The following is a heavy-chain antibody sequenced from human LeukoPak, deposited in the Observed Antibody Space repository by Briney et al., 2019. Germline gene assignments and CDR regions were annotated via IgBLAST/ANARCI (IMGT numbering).Heavy chain of an antibody. CDR1: GGTFSSYA. J-gene: IGHJ6*02. CDR3: ARGPLEWLFQTLYYCYGMDV. Sequence: GASVKVSCKASGGTFSSYAISWVRQAPGQGLEWMGRIIPILGIANYAQKFQGRVTMTRDTSISTAYMELSRLRSDDTAVYYCARGPLEWLFQTLYYCYGMDVWGQGTTVTVSS. CDR2: IIPILGIA. D-gene: IGHD3-3*01. V-gene: IGHV1-69*04.